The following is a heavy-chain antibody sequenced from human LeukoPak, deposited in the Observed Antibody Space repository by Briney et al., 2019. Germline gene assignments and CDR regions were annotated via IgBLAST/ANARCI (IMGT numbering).Heavy chain of an antibody. CDR1: GGSFSAYY. CDR3: ARARPTVTDDYDAFDI. CDR2: INHSGST. J-gene: IGHJ3*02. V-gene: IGHV4-34*01. D-gene: IGHD4-17*01. Sequence: PSETLSLTCAVYGGSFSAYYWSWIRQPPGKGLEWIGDINHSGSTNNNPSLESRVTISVDTSKNQFSLKLSSVTAADTAVYYCARARPTVTDDYDAFDIWSQGTMVTVSS.